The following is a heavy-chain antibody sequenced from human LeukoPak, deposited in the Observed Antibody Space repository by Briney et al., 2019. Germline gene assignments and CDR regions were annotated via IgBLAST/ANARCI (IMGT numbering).Heavy chain of an antibody. J-gene: IGHJ4*02. V-gene: IGHV1-46*01. D-gene: IGHD2-8*01. CDR3: ARDRCPNGVCYTFDY. CDR2: INPSGGST. CDR1: GYTFTSYY. Sequence: ASVKVSCKASGYTFTSYYMHWVRQAPGQGLEWMGIINPSGGSTSYAQKFQGRVTMTRDTPTSTVYMELSSLRSEDTAVFYCARDRCPNGVCYTFDYWGQGTLVTVSS.